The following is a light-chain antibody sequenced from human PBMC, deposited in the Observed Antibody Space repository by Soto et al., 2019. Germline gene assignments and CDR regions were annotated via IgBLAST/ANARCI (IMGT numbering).Light chain of an antibody. CDR1: NSNIGRYS. Sequence: QLVLTQPPSLSGTPGQRVTISCSGSNSNIGRYSVNWYQHFPGTAPKILIYSDDERPSGVPDRVSGSKSGTSASLAISGLQSEDEAEYYCAAWDDNLNGPLFGGGTKLTVL. CDR2: SDD. CDR3: AAWDDNLNGPL. V-gene: IGLV1-44*01. J-gene: IGLJ3*02.